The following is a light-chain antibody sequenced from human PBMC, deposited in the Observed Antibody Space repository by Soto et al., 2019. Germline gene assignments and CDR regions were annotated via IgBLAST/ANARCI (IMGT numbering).Light chain of an antibody. J-gene: IGLJ2*01. V-gene: IGLV2-11*01. CDR1: SSDVGAYNY. CDR2: DVN. CDR3: CAYAGSYSLV. Sequence: QSALTQPRSVSGSPGQSVTISCTGTSSDVGAYNYVFWYQQHPGKAPKVMIYDVNKRPSGVPDRFSGSKSDNTASLTISGLQAEDEADYYCCAYAGSYSLVFGGGTKLTVL.